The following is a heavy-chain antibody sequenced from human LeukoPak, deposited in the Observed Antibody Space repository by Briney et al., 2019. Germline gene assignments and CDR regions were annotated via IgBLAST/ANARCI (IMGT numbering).Heavy chain of an antibody. Sequence: PGGSLRLSCAASGFTFSSYWMSWVRQAPGKGLEWVANIKQDGSEKYYVDSVKGRFTISRDNAKNSLYLQMNSLRAEDTAVYYCARVSGRRDGYNYEDHDAFDIWGQGTMVTVSS. V-gene: IGHV3-7*01. CDR3: ARVSGRRDGYNYEDHDAFDI. J-gene: IGHJ3*02. CDR2: IKQDGSEK. CDR1: GFTFSSYW. D-gene: IGHD5-24*01.